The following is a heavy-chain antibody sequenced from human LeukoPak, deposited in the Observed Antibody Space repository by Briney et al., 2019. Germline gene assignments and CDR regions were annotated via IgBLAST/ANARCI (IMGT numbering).Heavy chain of an antibody. V-gene: IGHV1-18*01. CDR1: GYTFTSYG. CDR3: ARTPGSYEVFWSGYLKEVNWFDT. D-gene: IGHD3-3*01. CDR2: ISAYNGNT. J-gene: IGHJ5*02. Sequence: ASVKVSCTGSGYTFTSYGISWVRQAPGQGLEWMGWISAYNGNTNYTQKLHGRVTMTTDTSTSTAYMELRSLRSDDTAVYYCARTPGSYEVFWSGYLKEVNWFDTWGQGTLVTVSS.